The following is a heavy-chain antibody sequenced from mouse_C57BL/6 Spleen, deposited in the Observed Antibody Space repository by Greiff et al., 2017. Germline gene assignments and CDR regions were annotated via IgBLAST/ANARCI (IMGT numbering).Heavy chain of an antibody. CDR2: INPSSGYT. CDR1: GYTFTSYW. CDR3: AEGYYGSSYDYAMDY. D-gene: IGHD1-1*01. Sequence: QVQLQQSGAELAKPGASVKLSCKASGYTFTSYWMHWVKQRPGQGLEWIGYINPSSGYTKYNQKFKDKATLTADKSSSTAYMQLSSLTYEDSAVXYCAEGYYGSSYDYAMDYWGQGTSVTVSS. V-gene: IGHV1-7*01. J-gene: IGHJ4*01.